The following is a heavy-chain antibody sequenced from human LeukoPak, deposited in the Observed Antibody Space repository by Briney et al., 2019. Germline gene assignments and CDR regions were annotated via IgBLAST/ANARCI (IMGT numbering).Heavy chain of an antibody. CDR1: GFTFSSYS. CDR3: ARDNGYYDSSGYYADAFDI. Sequence: PGGSLRLSCAASGFTFSSYSMNWVRQAPGKGLEGVASISSSSSYKYYADSVKGRFTISRDNAKKSLYLQMNSLRAEDTAVYYCARDNGYYDSSGYYADAFDIWGQGTMVTVSS. J-gene: IGHJ3*02. V-gene: IGHV3-21*01. CDR2: ISSSSSYK. D-gene: IGHD3-22*01.